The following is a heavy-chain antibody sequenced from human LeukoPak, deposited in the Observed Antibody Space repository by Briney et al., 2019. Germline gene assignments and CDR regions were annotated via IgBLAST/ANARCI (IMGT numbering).Heavy chain of an antibody. D-gene: IGHD3-16*01. J-gene: IGHJ4*02. CDR2: INEDGSET. Sequence: GGSLRLSCAASGFIFRSYWMTWFRQAPGKGLEWVATINEDGSETKYVDSVKGRFTISRDNGKNSLYLQINSLRADEDTAVYYCGRDIPGGEMNLDYWGQGTLVTVPS. CDR3: GRDIPGGEMNLDY. V-gene: IGHV3-7*01. CDR1: GFIFRSYW.